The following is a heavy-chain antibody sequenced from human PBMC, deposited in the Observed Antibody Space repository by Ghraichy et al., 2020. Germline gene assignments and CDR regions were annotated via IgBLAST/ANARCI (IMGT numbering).Heavy chain of an antibody. CDR3: ARIPSSSSGTYYYYYYGMDV. CDR1: GFSLSTSGMC. D-gene: IGHD6-6*01. Sequence: SGPTLVKPTQTLTLTCTFSGFSLSTSGMCVSWIRQPPGKALEWLALIDWDDDKYYSTSLKTRLTISKDTSKNQVVLTMTNMDPVDTATYYCARIPSSSSGTYYYYYYGMDVWGQGTTVTVSS. J-gene: IGHJ6*02. CDR2: IDWDDDK. V-gene: IGHV2-70*01.